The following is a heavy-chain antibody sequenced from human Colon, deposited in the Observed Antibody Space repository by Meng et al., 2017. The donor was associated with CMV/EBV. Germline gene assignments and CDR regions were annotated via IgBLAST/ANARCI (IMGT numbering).Heavy chain of an antibody. CDR1: GFTFSNYA. CDR3: ARSASDDSNPDGFDI. Sequence: GESLKISCAASGFTFSNYAMSWVRQAPGKGLEWVSRISSDGSSTSYADSVKGRFTISRDNAKNTLYLQMNSLRAENTAVYYCARSASDDSNPDGFDIWGQGTLVTVSS. V-gene: IGHV3-74*01. J-gene: IGHJ3*02. D-gene: IGHD4-11*01. CDR2: ISSDGSST.